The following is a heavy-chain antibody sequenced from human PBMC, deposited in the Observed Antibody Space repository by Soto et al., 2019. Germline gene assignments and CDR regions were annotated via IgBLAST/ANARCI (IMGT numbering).Heavy chain of an antibody. D-gene: IGHD6-19*01. CDR2: IDSIGGN. CDR3: ARRHLAVAVSPWFDP. Sequence: QVTLKESGPVLVKPTETLTLRCTVSGLSITDSEMGVSWIRQPPGPPLEWLAHIDSIGGNPYRTFLKSRLAISKDTAKSQIVLTMTNIDPSDTATYYCARRHLAVAVSPWFDPCGQGIPVTVS. V-gene: IGHV2-26*01. CDR1: GLSITDSEMG. J-gene: IGHJ5*02.